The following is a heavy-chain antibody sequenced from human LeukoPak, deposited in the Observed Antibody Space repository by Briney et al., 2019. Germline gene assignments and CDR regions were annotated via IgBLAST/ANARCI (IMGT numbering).Heavy chain of an antibody. J-gene: IGHJ4*02. CDR3: ATSYDSSGNN. CDR2: IYQDGSVK. Sequence: GGSLRLSCAASGFTFSSYWMSWVRQAPGKGLEWVANIYQDGSVKYYVDSVKGRFTISRDNAKNSLYLEMNNLRAKDTAIYYCATSYDSSGNNWGQGTLVTVSS. V-gene: IGHV3-7*01. CDR1: GFTFSSYW. D-gene: IGHD3-22*01.